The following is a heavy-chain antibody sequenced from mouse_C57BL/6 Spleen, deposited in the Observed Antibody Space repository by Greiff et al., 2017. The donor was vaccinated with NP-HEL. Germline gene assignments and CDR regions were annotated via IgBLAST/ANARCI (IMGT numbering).Heavy chain of an antibody. CDR1: GYAFSSSW. D-gene: IGHD1-1*01. J-gene: IGHJ1*03. Sequence: VKLMESGPELVKPGASVKISCKASGYAFSSSWMNWVKQRPGKGLEWIGRIYPGDGDTNYNGKFKGKATLTADKSSSTAYMQLSSLTSEDSAVYFCARSSSYPYRYFDVWGTGTTVTVSS. CDR2: IYPGDGDT. CDR3: ARSSSYPYRYFDV. V-gene: IGHV1-82*01.